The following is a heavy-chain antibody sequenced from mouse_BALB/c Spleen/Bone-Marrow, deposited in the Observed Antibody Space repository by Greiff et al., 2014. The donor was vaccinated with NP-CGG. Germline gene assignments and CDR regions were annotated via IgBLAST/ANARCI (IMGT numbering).Heavy chain of an antibody. CDR1: GFNIKDTY. Sequence: VQLQQSGAELVKPGASVKLSCTASGFNIKDTYMHWVKQRPEQGLEWIGRIDPANGNTKYDPKFQGKATITADTSSNTAYLQRSSLTAEDTAVYYCASYRYAWYFDVWGAGTTVTVSS. J-gene: IGHJ1*01. CDR2: IDPANGNT. CDR3: ASYRYAWYFDV. V-gene: IGHV14-3*02. D-gene: IGHD2-14*01.